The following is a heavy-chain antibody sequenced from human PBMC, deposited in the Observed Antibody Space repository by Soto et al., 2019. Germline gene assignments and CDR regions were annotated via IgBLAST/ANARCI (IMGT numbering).Heavy chain of an antibody. D-gene: IGHD6-19*01. CDR3: ATTGALGCVTQWCMDG. CDR1: GYTFIGFY. J-gene: IGHJ6*02. CDR2: INPNNGAT. Sequence: ASVKVSCKASGYTFIGFYMQWVLQAPGQGPEWMGWINPNNGATKYAQKFQGWLTLTRDTSISTAYMEVNRLTSDDTAVYYCATTGALGCVTQWCMDGRGQGTTVT. V-gene: IGHV1-2*04.